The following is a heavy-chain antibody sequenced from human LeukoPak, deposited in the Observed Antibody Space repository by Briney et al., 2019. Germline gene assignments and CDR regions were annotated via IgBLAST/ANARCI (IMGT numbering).Heavy chain of an antibody. CDR3: GRDALVGYFSYYYMDV. J-gene: IGHJ6*03. CDR2: ISNSGST. Sequence: SETLSLTCTVSGGSISSHYWTWIRQSPVKGLEWVGDISNSGSTSYNPSLKSRVTISIDTSKNQFSLKLSSVTAADTAVYYCGRDALVGYFSYYYMDVWGKGTTVTVSS. D-gene: IGHD2-15*01. V-gene: IGHV4-59*11. CDR1: GGSISSHY.